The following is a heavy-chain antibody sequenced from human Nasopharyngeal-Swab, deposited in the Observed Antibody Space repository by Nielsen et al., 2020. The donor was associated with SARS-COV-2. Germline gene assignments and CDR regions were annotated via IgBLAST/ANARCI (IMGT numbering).Heavy chain of an antibody. D-gene: IGHD5-24*01. V-gene: IGHV3-53*01. Sequence: GGSLRLSCAASGFTVSSNYMSWVRQAPGKGLEWVSVIYSGGSTYYADSVRGRFTISRDNSKNTLYLQMNSLRAEDTAVYYCARVMEMATILVGYYYYMDVWGKGTTVTVSS. J-gene: IGHJ6*03. CDR1: GFTVSSNY. CDR2: IYSGGST. CDR3: ARVMEMATILVGYYYYMDV.